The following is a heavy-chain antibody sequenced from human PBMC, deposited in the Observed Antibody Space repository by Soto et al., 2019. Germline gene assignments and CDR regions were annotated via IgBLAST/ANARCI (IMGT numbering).Heavy chain of an antibody. CDR3: ASMGYHYGSGSYPLDY. D-gene: IGHD3-10*01. V-gene: IGHV4-59*08. Sequence: QVQLQESGPGLVKPSETLSLTCTVSGGSISSYYWTWIRQPPGKGLEWIGFIYNSGSTHYNPSLRSRVTISVDPSKNQCSLKLRSVTAADTAVYYCASMGYHYGSGSYPLDYWGQGTLVTVSS. CDR1: GGSISSYY. J-gene: IGHJ4*02. CDR2: IYNSGST.